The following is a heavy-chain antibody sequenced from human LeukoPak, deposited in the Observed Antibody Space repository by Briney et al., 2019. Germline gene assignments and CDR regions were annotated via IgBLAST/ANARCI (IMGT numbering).Heavy chain of an antibody. CDR3: ARREMTGYYVFDY. Sequence: SETLSLTCAVYGGSFSGYYWSWIRQPPGKGLEWIGEINHSGSTNYNPSLKSRVTISVDTSKNQFSLKLSSVTAADTAVYYCARREMTGYYVFDYWGQGTLVTVSS. D-gene: IGHD3-9*01. V-gene: IGHV4-34*01. CDR1: GGSFSGYY. J-gene: IGHJ4*02. CDR2: INHSGST.